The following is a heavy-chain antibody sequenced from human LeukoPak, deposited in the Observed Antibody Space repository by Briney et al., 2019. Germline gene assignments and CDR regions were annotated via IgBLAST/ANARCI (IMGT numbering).Heavy chain of an antibody. J-gene: IGHJ4*02. Sequence: PGGSLRLSCAASGFSVSSNYMSWVRQAPGKGLECVSTLYIGGSTYYADSVKGRFTISRDNSKNTLFLQMSSLRADDTAVYYCATGSDPPWVFDSWGQGTLVTVSS. V-gene: IGHV3-66*01. CDR2: LYIGGST. D-gene: IGHD5-12*01. CDR1: GFSVSSNY. CDR3: ATGSDPPWVFDS.